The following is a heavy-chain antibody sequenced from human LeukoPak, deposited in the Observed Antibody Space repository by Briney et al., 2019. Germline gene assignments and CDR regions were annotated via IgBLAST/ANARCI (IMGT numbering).Heavy chain of an antibody. D-gene: IGHD6-13*01. J-gene: IGHJ4*02. Sequence: SETLSLTCAVYGGSFSGYYWSWIRQPPGKGLEWIGEINHSGSTNYNPSLKSRVTISVDTSKNQFSLKLSSVTAADTAVYYCARVRIAGYLYFDYWGQGTLVTVSP. CDR2: INHSGST. CDR1: GGSFSGYY. V-gene: IGHV4-34*01. CDR3: ARVRIAGYLYFDY.